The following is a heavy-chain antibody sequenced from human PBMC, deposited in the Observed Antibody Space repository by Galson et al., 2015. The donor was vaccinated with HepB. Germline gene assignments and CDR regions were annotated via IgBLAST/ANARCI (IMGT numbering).Heavy chain of an antibody. CDR2: ISTFNGNT. V-gene: IGHV1-18*01. D-gene: IGHD3-22*01. J-gene: IGHJ4*02. CDR3: ARGEDSSGYPKTALDY. CDR1: GYTFSNYP. Sequence: SVKVSCKASGYTFSNYPITWVRQAPGQGLEWMGGISTFNGNTKYAQKVQGRVTMTTDTSTGTAYMELRSLTSDDTAVYYCARGEDSSGYPKTALDYWGQGTLVTVSS.